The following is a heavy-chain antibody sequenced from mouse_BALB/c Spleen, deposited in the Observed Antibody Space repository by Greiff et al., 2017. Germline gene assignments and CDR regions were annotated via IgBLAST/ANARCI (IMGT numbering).Heavy chain of an antibody. D-gene: IGHD2-10*02. Sequence: VQLQQSGPALVKPGASVKIPCKASGYTFTAYNMDWVKQSHGKSREWLGDIIPNNGGTIYNQKFTGKATLTVDKSSSTAYMELRSLTSEDTAVDYCARRGVWAHYYAMDDWGQGTAVTVAA. V-gene: IGHV1-18*01. CDR2: IIPNNGGT. J-gene: IGHJ4*01. CDR1: GYTFTAYN. CDR3: ARRGVWAHYYAMDD.